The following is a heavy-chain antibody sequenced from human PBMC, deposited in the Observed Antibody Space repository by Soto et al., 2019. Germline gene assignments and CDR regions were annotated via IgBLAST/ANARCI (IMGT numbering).Heavy chain of an antibody. J-gene: IGHJ4*02. V-gene: IGHV2-5*05. D-gene: IGHD6-13*01. CDR1: GFSLSTSGVC. Sequence: QITLKESGPTLVKPTQTLTLTCTFSGFSLSTSGVCVGWILHPPGKALDWLALICWDDDKRYAPSLNSSLTLPKATSKTQVVLTMTNMDPVDTATYYCAHRIAPAGTFDSWGQGTLVTVSS. CDR3: AHRIAPAGTFDS. CDR2: ICWDDDK.